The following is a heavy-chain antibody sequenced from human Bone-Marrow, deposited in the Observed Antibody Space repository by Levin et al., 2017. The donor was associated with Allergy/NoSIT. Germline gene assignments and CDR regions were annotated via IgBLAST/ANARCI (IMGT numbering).Heavy chain of an antibody. J-gene: IGHJ5*02. Sequence: GGSLRLSCAASGFTFSSYGMHWVRQAPGKGLEWVAVISYDGSNKYYADSVKGRFTISRDNSKNTLYLQMNSLRAEDTAVYYCAKDLGYLAVVYNWFDPWGQGTLVTVSS. CDR1: GFTFSSYG. CDR3: AKDLGYLAVVYNWFDP. D-gene: IGHD6-19*01. V-gene: IGHV3-30*18. CDR2: ISYDGSNK.